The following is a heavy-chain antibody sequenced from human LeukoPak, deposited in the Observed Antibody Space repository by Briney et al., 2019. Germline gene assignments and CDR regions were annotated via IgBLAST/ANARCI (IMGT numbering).Heavy chain of an antibody. Sequence: PGGSLRLSCAASGFTFSSYSMNWVRQAPGKGLEWVSSISSSSSYIYYVDSVKGRFTISRDNAKNSLYLQMNSLRAEDTAVYYCARGLSVDIVATIGSDYWGQGTLVTVSS. CDR1: GFTFSSYS. CDR2: ISSSSSYI. V-gene: IGHV3-21*01. D-gene: IGHD5-12*01. J-gene: IGHJ4*02. CDR3: ARGLSVDIVATIGSDY.